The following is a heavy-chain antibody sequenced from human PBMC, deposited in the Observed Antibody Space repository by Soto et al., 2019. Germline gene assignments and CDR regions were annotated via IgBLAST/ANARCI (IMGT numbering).Heavy chain of an antibody. CDR3: ARLVLKDQWSSSSPWFDP. D-gene: IGHD6-6*01. V-gene: IGHV4-39*01. Sequence: SETLSLTCTVSGGSISSSTYYWGWIRQPPGKGLEWIGSIYYSGSTYYNPSLKSRVTISVDTSKNQFSLKLNSVTAADTAVYYCARLVLKDQWSSSSPWFDPWGQGTLVTVSS. CDR1: GGSISSSTYY. J-gene: IGHJ5*02. CDR2: IYYSGST.